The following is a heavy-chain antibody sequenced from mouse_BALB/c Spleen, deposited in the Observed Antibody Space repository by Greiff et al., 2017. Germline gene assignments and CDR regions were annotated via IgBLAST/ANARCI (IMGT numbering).Heavy chain of an antibody. J-gene: IGHJ2*01. CDR1: GYTFTSYY. Sequence: VQLQQSGAELVKPGASVKLSCKASGYTFTSYYMYWVKQRPGQGLEWIGEINPSNGGTNFNEKFKSKATLTVDKSSSTAYMQLGSLTSEDSAVYYSTRRDYYGSSNYWGQGTTLTVSS. D-gene: IGHD1-1*01. CDR3: TRRDYYGSSNY. V-gene: IGHV1S81*02. CDR2: INPSNGGT.